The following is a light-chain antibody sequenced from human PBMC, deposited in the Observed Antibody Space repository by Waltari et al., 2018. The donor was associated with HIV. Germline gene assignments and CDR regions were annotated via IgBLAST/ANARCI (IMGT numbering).Light chain of an antibody. CDR3: QQYNSYSLT. J-gene: IGKJ3*01. CDR2: KAS. V-gene: IGKV1-5*03. Sequence: DIQMTQSPSTLSASVGDRVTLTCRASQSISNWLAWYQQKPGKAPKLLIYKASTLESRVPSRFSGSGSGTEFTLTISSLQPDDFATYYCQQYNSYSLTFGPGTKVDIK. CDR1: QSISNW.